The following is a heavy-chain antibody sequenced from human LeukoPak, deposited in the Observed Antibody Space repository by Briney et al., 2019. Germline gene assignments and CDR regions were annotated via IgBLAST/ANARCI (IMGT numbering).Heavy chain of an antibody. V-gene: IGHV4-59*01. CDR2: IYYSGST. J-gene: IGHJ6*03. Sequence: SETLSLTCTVSGGSISSYYWSWIRQPPGKGLEWIGYIYYSGSTNYNPSLKSRVTISVDTSKNQFSLKLSSVTAADTAVYYCARWFTNHYYYYMDVWGKGTTVTVSS. CDR3: ARWFTNHYYYYMDV. D-gene: IGHD2-2*01. CDR1: GGSISSYY.